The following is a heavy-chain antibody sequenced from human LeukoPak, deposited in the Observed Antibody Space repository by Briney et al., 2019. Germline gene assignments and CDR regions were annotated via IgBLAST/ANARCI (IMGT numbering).Heavy chain of an antibody. CDR2: ITSGFTP. CDR3: AKDYSDSRVADVFFEY. V-gene: IGHV3-23*01. J-gene: IGHJ4*02. CDR1: GLTFSDYA. Sequence: GGSLRLSCAASGLTFSDYATSWFRQAPGKGLEWVSGITSGFTPHYADSVKGRFTISRDNSKNTFHLQLNSLRAEDTAVYYCAKDYSDSRVADVFFEYWGQGTLVTVSS. D-gene: IGHD2-15*01.